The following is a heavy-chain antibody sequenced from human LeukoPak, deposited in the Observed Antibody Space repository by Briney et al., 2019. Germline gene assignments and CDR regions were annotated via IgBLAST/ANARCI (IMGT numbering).Heavy chain of an antibody. J-gene: IGHJ4*02. Sequence: SETLSLTCTVSGGSISTDYWTWIRQPAGKGLEWIGLIHTSGSTNYNPSLKSRVTTSLDTSKNQFSLKLTSVTAADTAVYYCASDFGYWGQGTLVTVSS. CDR3: ASDFGY. D-gene: IGHD3-10*01. CDR2: IHTSGST. CDR1: GGSISTDY. V-gene: IGHV4-4*07.